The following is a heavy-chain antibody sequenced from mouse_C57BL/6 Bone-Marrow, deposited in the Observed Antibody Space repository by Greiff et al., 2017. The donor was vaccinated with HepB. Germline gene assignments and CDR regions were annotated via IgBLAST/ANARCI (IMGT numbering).Heavy chain of an antibody. J-gene: IGHJ4*01. CDR1: GFTFSDYG. CDR3: ARHEGPMITKAMDY. V-gene: IGHV5-15*01. Sequence: EVHLVESGGGLVQPGGSLKLSCAASGFTFSDYGMAWVRQAPRKGPEWVAFISNLAYSIYYADTVTGRFTISRENAKNTLYLEMSSLRSEDTAMYYCARHEGPMITKAMDYWGQGTSVTVSS. D-gene: IGHD2-4*01. CDR2: ISNLAYSI.